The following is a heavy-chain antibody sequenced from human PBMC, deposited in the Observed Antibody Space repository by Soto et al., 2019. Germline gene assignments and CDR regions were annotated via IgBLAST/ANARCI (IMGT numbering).Heavy chain of an antibody. CDR2: IFSNDEK. CDR1: GFSLSNARMG. CDR3: ARTFVTYYYDSRERGAFDI. D-gene: IGHD3-22*01. Sequence: QVTLKESGPVLVKPTETLTLTCTVSGFSLSNARMGVSWIRQPPGKALEWLAHIFSNDEKSYSTSLKSSLTISKDTSKSQVVLTMTNMDPVDTATYYCARTFVTYYYDSRERGAFDIWGQGTMVTVSS. J-gene: IGHJ3*02. V-gene: IGHV2-26*01.